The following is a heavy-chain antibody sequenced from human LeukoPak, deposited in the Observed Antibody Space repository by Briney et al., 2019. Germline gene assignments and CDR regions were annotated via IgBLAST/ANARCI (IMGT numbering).Heavy chain of an antibody. Sequence: ASVKVSCKASGYTFTGYYMHWVRQAPGQGLEWMGWINPNSGGTNYAQKFQGRVTMTRDTSISTAYMELSRLRSDDTAVYYCARGDGSGFHYYYGMDVWGQGNTVTVSS. CDR2: INPNSGGT. CDR1: GYTFTGYY. CDR3: ARGDGSGFHYYYGMDV. D-gene: IGHD3-10*01. V-gene: IGHV1-2*02. J-gene: IGHJ6*02.